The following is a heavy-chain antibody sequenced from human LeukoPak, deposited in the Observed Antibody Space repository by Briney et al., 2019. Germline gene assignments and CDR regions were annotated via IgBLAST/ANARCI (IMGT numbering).Heavy chain of an antibody. CDR3: ARDIRLGGPDFDY. Sequence: ASVKVSCKASGYTFTSYGISWVRQAPGQRLEWMGIINPSGGSTSYAQKFQGRVTMTRDTSTSTVYMELSSLRSEDTAVYYCARDIRLGGPDFDYWGQGTLVTVSS. D-gene: IGHD3-16*01. J-gene: IGHJ4*02. CDR1: GYTFTSYG. CDR2: INPSGGST. V-gene: IGHV1-46*01.